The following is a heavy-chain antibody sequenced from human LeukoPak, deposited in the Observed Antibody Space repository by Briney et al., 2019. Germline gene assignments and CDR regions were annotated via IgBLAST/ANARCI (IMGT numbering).Heavy chain of an antibody. J-gene: IGHJ6*02. CDR2: ISSSSSYI. V-gene: IGHV3-21*01. CDR1: GFTFSSYS. D-gene: IGHD5-18*01. Sequence: GGSLRLSCAASGFTFSSYSMNWVRQAPGKGLEWVSSISSSSSYIYYADSVKGRFTISRHNAKNSLYLQMNSLRAEDTAVYYCARDGYGIYGMDVWGQGTLVTVSS. CDR3: ARDGYGIYGMDV.